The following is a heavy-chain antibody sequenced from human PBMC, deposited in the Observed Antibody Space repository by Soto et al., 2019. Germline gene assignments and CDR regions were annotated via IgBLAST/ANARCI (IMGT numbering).Heavy chain of an antibody. Sequence: PSETLSLTCTVSGGSISSYHWSWIRQPPGKGLEWIGYIYYSGSTNYNPSLKSRVTISVDTSKNQFSLKLSSVTAADTAVYYCAKGGAVTDYYYYGMDVWGQGTTVTVSS. J-gene: IGHJ6*02. CDR2: IYYSGST. CDR3: AKGGAVTDYYYYGMDV. D-gene: IGHD4-17*01. CDR1: GGSISSYH. V-gene: IGHV4-59*01.